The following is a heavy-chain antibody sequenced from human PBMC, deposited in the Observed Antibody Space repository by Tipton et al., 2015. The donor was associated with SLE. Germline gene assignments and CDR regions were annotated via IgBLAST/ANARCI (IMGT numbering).Heavy chain of an antibody. J-gene: IGHJ2*01. CDR1: GFTFSSYE. CDR3: AKDRGWGVAPHWYFDL. Sequence: QLVQSGGGLVQPGGSLRLSCAASGFTFSSYEMNWVRQAPGKGLEWVAFIRYDGSNKYYADSVKGRFTISRDNSKNTLYLQMNSLRAEDTAVYYCAKDRGWGVAPHWYFDLWGRGTLVTVSS. CDR2: IRYDGSNK. V-gene: IGHV3-30*02. D-gene: IGHD3-10*01.